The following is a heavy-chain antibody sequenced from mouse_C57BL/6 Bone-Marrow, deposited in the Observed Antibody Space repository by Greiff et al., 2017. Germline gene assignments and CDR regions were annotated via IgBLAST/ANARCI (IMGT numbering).Heavy chain of an antibody. J-gene: IGHJ2*01. CDR1: GYTFTSYG. V-gene: IGHV1-81*01. CDR2: IYPRSGNT. D-gene: IGHD4-1*01. CDR3: ASASWDGDYCDY. Sequence: QVQLQQSGAELARPGASVKLSCKASGYTFTSYGISWVKQRTGQGLEWIGEIYPRSGNTYYNEKFKGKATLTADKSSSTAYMERRSLTSEDSAVYFCASASWDGDYCDYWGQGTTLTVSS.